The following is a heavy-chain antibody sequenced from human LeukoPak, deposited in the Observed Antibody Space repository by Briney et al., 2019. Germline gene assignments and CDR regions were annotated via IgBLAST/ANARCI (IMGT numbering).Heavy chain of an antibody. V-gene: IGHV5-51*01. CDR2: IYPGDSDI. CDR3: ARLPIGYSPLDAFDI. CDR1: GYSFTSYW. J-gene: IGHJ3*02. Sequence: GESLKIPCEGSGYSFTSYWIGWVRQMPGKGLEWMGIIYPGDSDIRYSPSCQVQVPISADKSISTAYLQWSSLKASDTAMYYCARLPIGYSPLDAFDIWGQGTMVTVSS. D-gene: IGHD2-21*01.